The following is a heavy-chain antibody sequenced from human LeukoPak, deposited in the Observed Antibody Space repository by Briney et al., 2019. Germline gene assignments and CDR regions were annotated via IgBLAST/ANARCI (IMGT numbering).Heavy chain of an antibody. Sequence: GGSLRLSCAASGFTFSSYEMNWVRQAPGKGLEWVSYISSGGSTVHYADSVKGRFTISRDNAMNSLYLQMNSLRAEDTAVYYCARVIIEGATGIWGQGTMVTVS. CDR2: ISSGGSTV. CDR3: ARVIIEGATGI. CDR1: GFTFSSYE. V-gene: IGHV3-48*03. J-gene: IGHJ3*02. D-gene: IGHD1-26*01.